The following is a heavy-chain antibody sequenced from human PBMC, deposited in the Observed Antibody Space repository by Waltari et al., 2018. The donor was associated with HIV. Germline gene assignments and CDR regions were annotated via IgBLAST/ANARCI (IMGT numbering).Heavy chain of an antibody. CDR3: IWFGEPSPDY. Sequence: EVQLVESGGGLVQQARFLRLSCTSSGSTFAYYAMSWVRQVPGKGVGWVGFIRIKAYDGTTEYAACVKGRCTISRDDSKSIAYLQMNSLKTEDTAVYYCIWFGEPSPDYWGQGTLVTVSS. CDR2: IRIKAYDGTT. CDR1: GSTFAYYA. D-gene: IGHD3-10*01. V-gene: IGHV3-49*04. J-gene: IGHJ4*02.